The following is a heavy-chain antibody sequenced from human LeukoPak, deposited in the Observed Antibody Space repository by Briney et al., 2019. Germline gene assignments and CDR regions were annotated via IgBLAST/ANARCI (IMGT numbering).Heavy chain of an antibody. V-gene: IGHV3-33*01. Sequence: PGGSLRLSCAASGFTFSSYGMHWVRQAPGKGLEGVAVIWYDGSNKYYADSVKGRFTISRDNSKNTLYLQMNSLRAEDTAVYYCARDYYDSSGYDYWGQGTLVTVSS. CDR3: ARDYYDSSGYDY. J-gene: IGHJ4*02. CDR1: GFTFSSYG. CDR2: IWYDGSNK. D-gene: IGHD3-22*01.